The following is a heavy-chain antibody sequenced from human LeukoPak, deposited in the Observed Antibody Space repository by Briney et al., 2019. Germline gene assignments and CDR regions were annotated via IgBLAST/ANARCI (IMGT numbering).Heavy chain of an antibody. V-gene: IGHV4-59*01. CDR2: IYYSGST. CDR1: GGSISSYY. CDR3: ARKSATGWYYFDS. Sequence: PSETLSLTCTVSGGSISSYYWSWIRQPPGKGLEWIGYIYYSGSTKYNPSLKSRVTISGDTSKKQFSLKLSSVTAADTAVYYCARKSATGWYYFDSWGQGTLVTVSS. J-gene: IGHJ4*02. D-gene: IGHD6-19*01.